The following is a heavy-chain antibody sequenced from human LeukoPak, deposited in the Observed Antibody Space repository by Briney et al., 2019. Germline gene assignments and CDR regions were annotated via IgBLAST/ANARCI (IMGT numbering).Heavy chain of an antibody. J-gene: IGHJ3*02. D-gene: IGHD3-22*01. Sequence: GESLKISCKGSGYSFTSYWIGWVRQMPGKGLEWMGIIYPGDSDTRYSPSFQGQVTISADKSISTAYLQWSSLKASDTAMYYCARSPRTVQYYYDSGGHYAFDIWGQGTMVTVSS. CDR2: IYPGDSDT. CDR3: ARSPRTVQYYYDSGGHYAFDI. CDR1: GYSFTSYW. V-gene: IGHV5-51*01.